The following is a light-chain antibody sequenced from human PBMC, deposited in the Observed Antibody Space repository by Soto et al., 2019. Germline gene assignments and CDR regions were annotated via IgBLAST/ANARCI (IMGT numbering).Light chain of an antibody. CDR1: SSDIGRYNL. CDR3: CSFASNNSWV. J-gene: IGLJ3*02. CDR2: EGT. Sequence: QSVLTQPASVSGSPGQSITISCTGTSSDIGRYNLVSWYQQHVAKAPKVMIYEGTKRPSGVSNRFSGSKSGNTASLTISGLQAEDEADYYCCSFASNNSWVFGGGTKLTVL. V-gene: IGLV2-23*01.